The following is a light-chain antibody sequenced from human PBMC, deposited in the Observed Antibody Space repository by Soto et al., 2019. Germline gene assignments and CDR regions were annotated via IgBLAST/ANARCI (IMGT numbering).Light chain of an antibody. CDR2: GAS. J-gene: IGKJ2*01. CDR1: QRITNNF. Sequence: EIVLTQSPVTLSLSPGERATLSCRASQRITNNFLAWFQQKACLAPMLLIDGASTRASGVPDRFSGGGSGTDFGLTISRLEPEDVAVYYCQQYGRSPFTFGQGTKLQI. CDR3: QQYGRSPFT. V-gene: IGKV3-20*01.